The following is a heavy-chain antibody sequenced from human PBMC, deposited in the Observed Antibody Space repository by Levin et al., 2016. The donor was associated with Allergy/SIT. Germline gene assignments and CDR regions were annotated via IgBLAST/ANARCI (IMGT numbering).Heavy chain of an antibody. J-gene: IGHJ4*02. CDR3: ARATDTAMVGYYFDY. Sequence: WIRQPPGKGLEWVSYISSSSSYTNYADSVKGRFTISRDNAKNSLYLQMNSLRAEDTAVYYCARATDTAMVGYYFDYWGQGTLVTVSS. CDR2: ISSSSSYT. D-gene: IGHD5-18*01. V-gene: IGHV3-11*06.